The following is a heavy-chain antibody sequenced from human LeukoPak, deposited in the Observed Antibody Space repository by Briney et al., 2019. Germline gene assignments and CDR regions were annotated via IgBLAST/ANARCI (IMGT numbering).Heavy chain of an antibody. CDR2: TNPNSGGT. V-gene: IGHV1-2*02. D-gene: IGHD6-19*01. J-gene: IGHJ1*01. CDR1: GYTFTSYY. CDR3: ARALDSSGWSHFQY. Sequence: ASVKVSCKASGYTFTSYYMHWVRQAPGQGLEWMGWTNPNSGGTNYAQKFQGRVTMTRDTSISTVYMELSRLRSDDTAVYYCARALDSSGWSHFQYWGQGTLVTVSS.